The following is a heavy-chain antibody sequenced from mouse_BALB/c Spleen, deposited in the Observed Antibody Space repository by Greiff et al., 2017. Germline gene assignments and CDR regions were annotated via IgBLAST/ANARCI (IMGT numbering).Heavy chain of an antibody. CDR1: GYTFTDYE. D-gene: IGHD2-3*01. V-gene: IGHV1-15*01. Sequence: QVQLKQSGAELVRPGASVTLSCKASGYTFTDYEMHWVKQTPVHGLEWIGAIVPETGGTAYNQKFKGKATLTADKSSSTAYMELRSLTSEDSAVYYCTYDGYYVDFDYWGQGTTLTVSS. J-gene: IGHJ2*01. CDR3: TYDGYYVDFDY. CDR2: IVPETGGT.